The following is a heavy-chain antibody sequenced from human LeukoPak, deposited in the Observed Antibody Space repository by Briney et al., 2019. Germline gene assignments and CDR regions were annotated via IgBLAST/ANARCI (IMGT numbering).Heavy chain of an antibody. D-gene: IGHD1-1*01. CDR2: ISYTGST. CDR1: GGSISSYY. CDR3: ARDKSLGGNWYGNDH. V-gene: IGHV4-59*01. Sequence: PSETLSLTCTVSGGSISSYYWSWIRQSPGKGLERIGYISYTGSTNYNPSLSSRVTISLDTSKNQFSLKLTSVTAADTAIYYCARDKSLGGNWYGNDHWGQGTLVTVSS. J-gene: IGHJ4*02.